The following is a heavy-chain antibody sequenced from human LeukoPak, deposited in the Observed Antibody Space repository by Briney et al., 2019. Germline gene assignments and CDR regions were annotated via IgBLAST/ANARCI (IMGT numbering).Heavy chain of an antibody. D-gene: IGHD1-26*01. CDR2: IYYSGST. J-gene: IGHJ4*02. CDR3: ARLRGSGSYTPLDY. CDR1: GGSISSYY. V-gene: IGHV4-59*08. Sequence: SETLSLTCTVSGGSISSYYWSWIRQPPGKGLEWIGYIYYSGSTNYNPSLKSRVTISVDTSKNQFSLKLSSVTAADTAVYYCARLRGSGSYTPLDYWGQGTLVTVSS.